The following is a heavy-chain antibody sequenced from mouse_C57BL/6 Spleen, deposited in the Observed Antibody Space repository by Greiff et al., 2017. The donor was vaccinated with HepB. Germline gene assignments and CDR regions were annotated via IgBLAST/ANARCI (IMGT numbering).Heavy chain of an antibody. Sequence: QVQLQQPGAELVKPGASVKLSCKASGYTFTSYWMHWVKQRPGQGLEWIGVIHPNSGSTNYNEKFKSKATLTVDKSSSTAYMQLSSLTSEDSAVYYCARDEVYYYGSSYGYWGQGTTLTVSS. D-gene: IGHD1-1*01. J-gene: IGHJ2*01. V-gene: IGHV1-64*01. CDR1: GYTFTSYW. CDR2: IHPNSGST. CDR3: ARDEVYYYGSSYGY.